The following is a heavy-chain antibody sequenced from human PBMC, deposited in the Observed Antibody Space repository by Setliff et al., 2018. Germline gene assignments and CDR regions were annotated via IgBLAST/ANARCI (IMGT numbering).Heavy chain of an antibody. CDR3: AREDVPSASFDY. J-gene: IGHJ4*02. D-gene: IGHD3-10*02. CDR2: IYPGGST. Sequence: SETLSLTCTVSGGSISSGGYYWNWIRQHPGKGLEWIGYIYPGGSTSYNPSLKNGVAISVDTSKNRFSLKLTSVTAADTAVYYCAREDVPSASFDYWGLGALVTVS. CDR1: GGSISSGGYY. V-gene: IGHV4-31*03.